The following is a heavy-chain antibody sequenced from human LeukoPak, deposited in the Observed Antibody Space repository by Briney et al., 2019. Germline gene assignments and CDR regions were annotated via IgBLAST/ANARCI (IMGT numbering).Heavy chain of an antibody. V-gene: IGHV1-18*01. J-gene: IGHJ4*02. CDR2: ISAYNGNT. D-gene: IGHD2-15*01. Sequence: ASVKVSCKASGYTFTSYGISWVRQAPGQGLEWMGWISAYNGNTNYAQKLQGRVTMTTDTSTSTAYMELRSLRSDDTAVYYCARDPGYCSGGSCFDYWGQGTLVTVSS. CDR1: GYTFTSYG. CDR3: ARDPGYCSGGSCFDY.